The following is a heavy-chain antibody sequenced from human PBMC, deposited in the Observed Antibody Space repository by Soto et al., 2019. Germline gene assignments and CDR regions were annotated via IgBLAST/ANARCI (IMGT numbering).Heavy chain of an antibody. D-gene: IGHD3-3*01. CDR3: ARDGDFWSGYYSPYDY. V-gene: IGHV3-21*01. J-gene: IGHJ4*02. Sequence: GGSLRLSCAASGFTFSSYSMNWVRQAPGKGLEWVSSISSSSYIYYADSVKGRFTISRDNAKNSLYLQMNSPRAEDTAVYYCARDGDFWSGYYSPYDYWGQGTRVTVSS. CDR1: GFTFSSYS. CDR2: ISSSSYI.